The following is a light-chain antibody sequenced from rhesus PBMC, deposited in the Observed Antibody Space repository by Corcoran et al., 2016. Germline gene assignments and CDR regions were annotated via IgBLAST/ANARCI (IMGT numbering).Light chain of an antibody. V-gene: IGKV1-25*01. Sequence: DIQMTQSPSSLSASVGDRVTITCRASQGITNDLAWYQQKPGETPKLRIYEASYLQSGIPSRFSGSGSGTDFTLTISSLQSEDCATYYCQHYYSTPRTFGQGTKVEIK. CDR2: EAS. CDR3: QHYYSTPRT. CDR1: QGITND. J-gene: IGKJ1*01.